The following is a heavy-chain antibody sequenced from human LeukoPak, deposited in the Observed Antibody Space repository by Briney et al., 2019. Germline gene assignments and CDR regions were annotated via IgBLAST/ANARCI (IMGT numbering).Heavy chain of an antibody. CDR1: GGSFSNYY. J-gene: IGHJ4*02. CDR3: ARHSRTYYDFDY. CDR2: IHYSGST. D-gene: IGHD1-26*01. V-gene: IGHV4-59*08. Sequence: RSETLSLTCAVYGGSFSNYYWSWIRQPPGKGLEWIGYIHYSGSTNYNPSLKSRLIISVDTSKNQFSLQLSSVTAADTAVYYCARHSRTYYDFDYWGQGTLVTVSS.